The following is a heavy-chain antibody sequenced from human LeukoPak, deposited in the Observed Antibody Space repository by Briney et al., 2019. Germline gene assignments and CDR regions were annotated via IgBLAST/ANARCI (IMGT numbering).Heavy chain of an antibody. CDR2: IYHSGRA. J-gene: IGHJ4*02. V-gene: IGHV4-38-2*02. D-gene: IGHD6-13*01. CDR3: ARELWIAAAGTTAFDY. CDR1: AYSISSGYY. Sequence: SETLSLTCTVSAYSISSGYYWGWIRQPPGKGLEWIGSIYHSGRAYYNPSLKSRVTISVDTSKNQFSLKLSSVTAADTAVYYCARELWIAAAGTTAFDYWGQGTLVTVSS.